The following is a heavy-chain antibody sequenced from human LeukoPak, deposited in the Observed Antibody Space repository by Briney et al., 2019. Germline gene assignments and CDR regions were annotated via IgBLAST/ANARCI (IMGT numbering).Heavy chain of an antibody. D-gene: IGHD3-3*01. Sequence: GGSLRLSCAASGFTFTSYSMNWVRQAPGKGLEWVSSISGSSKHRYYADSVKGRFTISRDNAKSSMYLQMNSLRAEDTAVYYCVRFWSGYSWQGLNWFDPWGQGTLVTVSS. J-gene: IGHJ5*02. CDR3: VRFWSGYSWQGLNWFDP. CDR1: GFTFTSYS. V-gene: IGHV3-21*01. CDR2: ISGSSKHR.